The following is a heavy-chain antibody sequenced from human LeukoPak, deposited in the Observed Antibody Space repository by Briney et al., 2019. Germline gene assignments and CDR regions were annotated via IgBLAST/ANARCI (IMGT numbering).Heavy chain of an antibody. CDR3: ARDPGGVGATGY. Sequence: SETLSLTCAVSGYSISSGYYWGWIRQPPGKGLEWIGSIYHSGSTYYNPSLKSRVTISVGTSKNQFSLKLSSVTAADTAVYYCARDPGGVGATGYWGQGTLVTVSS. V-gene: IGHV4-38-2*02. J-gene: IGHJ4*02. CDR2: IYHSGST. CDR1: GYSISSGYY. D-gene: IGHD1-26*01.